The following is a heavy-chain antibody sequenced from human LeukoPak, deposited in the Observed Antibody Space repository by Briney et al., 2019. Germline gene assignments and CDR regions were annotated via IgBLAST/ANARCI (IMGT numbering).Heavy chain of an antibody. D-gene: IGHD2-15*01. CDR2: ISSPGSTI. Sequence: GSLRLSCAASGFRFSDFFMTWIRQAPGKGLESVSYISSPGSTIYYADSVEGRFTISRDNAKNLRYLQMNSLTPEDTAVYYCARGSGPHFYLVSWGQGTLVTVSS. V-gene: IGHV3-11*04. CDR1: GFRFSDFF. J-gene: IGHJ4*02. CDR3: ARGSGPHFYLVS.